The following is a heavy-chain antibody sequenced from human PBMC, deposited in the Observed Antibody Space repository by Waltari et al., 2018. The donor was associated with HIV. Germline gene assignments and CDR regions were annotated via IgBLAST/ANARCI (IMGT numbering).Heavy chain of an antibody. CDR3: AREGYSYGTLGY. J-gene: IGHJ4*02. CDR1: GGSISSGGYS. V-gene: IGHV4-31*03. D-gene: IGHD5-18*01. CDR2: IYYSGST. Sequence: VQLQESGPGLLKPSQPLSLTCTFSGGSISSGGYSWSWIRQHPGKGLEWIGYIYYSGSTYYNPSLKSRVTISVDTSKNQFSLKLSSVTAADTAVYYCAREGYSYGTLGYWGQGTLVTVSS.